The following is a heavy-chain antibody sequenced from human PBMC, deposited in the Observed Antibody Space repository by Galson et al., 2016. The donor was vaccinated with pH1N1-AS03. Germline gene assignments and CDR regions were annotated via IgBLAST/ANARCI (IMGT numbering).Heavy chain of an antibody. D-gene: IGHD3-10*01. CDR2: IDPSIGST. Sequence: SVKVSCKASGYTFSRYYMHWMRQAPGQGPEWMGVIDPSIGSTTYAQKFQGRVNMTRDTATTTAYMELRSLRSDDTAVYYCATYGSGSRGGSDYWGQGAVITVTS. J-gene: IGHJ4*02. CDR3: ATYGSGSRGGSDY. V-gene: IGHV1-46*01. CDR1: GYTFSRYY.